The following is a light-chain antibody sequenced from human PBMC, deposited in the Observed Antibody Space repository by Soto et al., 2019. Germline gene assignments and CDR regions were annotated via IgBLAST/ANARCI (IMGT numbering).Light chain of an antibody. CDR3: QQYGSSPIT. Sequence: EIVMKQSPGTLSVSPGERATLSCRASQSVSSNLAWYQQKPGQAPRLLIYGASNRATGIPDRFSGSGSETDFSLTINRLEPEDFAVYFCQQYGSSPITFGQGTRLEIK. V-gene: IGKV3-20*01. J-gene: IGKJ5*01. CDR1: QSVSSN. CDR2: GAS.